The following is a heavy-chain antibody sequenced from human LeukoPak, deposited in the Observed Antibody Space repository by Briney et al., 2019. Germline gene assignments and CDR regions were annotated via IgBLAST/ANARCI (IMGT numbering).Heavy chain of an antibody. CDR2: IYLDGSRA. CDR3: GRAGPVTKDHFMDV. V-gene: IGHV3-7*01. D-gene: IGHD2-2*01. CDR1: GFTFTNYW. J-gene: IGHJ6*03. Sequence: GGSLRLSCAVSGFTFTNYWMSWARQSPGKGLEWVANIYLDGSRAYYVDSVKGRFTISRDNAKNSLFLQMNSLSAEDTAVYYCGRAGPVTKDHFMDVWGKGTTVTVSS.